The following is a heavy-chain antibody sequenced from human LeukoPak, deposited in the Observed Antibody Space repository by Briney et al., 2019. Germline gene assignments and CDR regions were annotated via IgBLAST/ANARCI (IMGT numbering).Heavy chain of an antibody. CDR3: ARASISGGYYYDSSGYYYGY. CDR1: GYTFTSYA. CDR2: INAGNGNT. D-gene: IGHD3-22*01. V-gene: IGHV1-3*01. Sequence: ASVKVSCKASGYTFTSYAMHWVRQAPGQRLEWMGWINAGNGNTKYSQKFQGRVTITRDTSASTAYMELSSLRSEDTAVYYCARASISGGYYYDSSGYYYGYWGQGTLVTVSS. J-gene: IGHJ4*02.